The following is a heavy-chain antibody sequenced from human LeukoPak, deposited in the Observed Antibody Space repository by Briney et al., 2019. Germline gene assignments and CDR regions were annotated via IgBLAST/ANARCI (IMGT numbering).Heavy chain of an antibody. J-gene: IGHJ5*02. CDR1: GFTFSSYG. Sequence: SGGSLRLSCAASGFTFSSYGMHWDRQAPGQGLGWVAVIWYDGSNKYYADSVKGRFTISRDNSKNTLYLQMNSLRAEDTAVYYCARGLGQISWFDPWGQGTLVTVSS. D-gene: IGHD1-26*01. V-gene: IGHV3-33*01. CDR3: ARGLGQISWFDP. CDR2: IWYDGSNK.